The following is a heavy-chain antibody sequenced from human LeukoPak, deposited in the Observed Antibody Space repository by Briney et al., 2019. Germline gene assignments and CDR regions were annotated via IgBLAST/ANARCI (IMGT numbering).Heavy chain of an antibody. Sequence: ASVKVSCKASGYTFTSYYMHWVRQAPGQWLEWMGWMNPNSGNTGYAQKFQGRVTMTRNTSISTAHMELSSLRSEDTAVYYCARGKIPERRVSRFLEWLLRRNWFDPWGQGTLVTVSS. D-gene: IGHD3-3*01. CDR3: ARGKIPERRVSRFLEWLLRRNWFDP. J-gene: IGHJ5*02. CDR1: GYTFTSYY. CDR2: MNPNSGNT. V-gene: IGHV1-8*02.